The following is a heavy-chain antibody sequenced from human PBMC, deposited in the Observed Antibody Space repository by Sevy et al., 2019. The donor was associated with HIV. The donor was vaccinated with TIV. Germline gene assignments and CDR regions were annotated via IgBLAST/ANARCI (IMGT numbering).Heavy chain of an antibody. V-gene: IGHV6-1*01. J-gene: IGHJ6*02. CDR2: TYYRSKWYS. CDR1: GDSVSTSSAT. D-gene: IGHD1-7*01. Sequence: SQTLSLTCAISGDSVSTSSATWNWFRQSPSRGLEWLGRTYYRSKWYSDYEVSVKGRVTINPDTSKNQFSLHLESVTPEDTAVYFCARGDELNSYYYRMDVWGQGTTVTVSS. CDR3: ARGDELNSYYYRMDV.